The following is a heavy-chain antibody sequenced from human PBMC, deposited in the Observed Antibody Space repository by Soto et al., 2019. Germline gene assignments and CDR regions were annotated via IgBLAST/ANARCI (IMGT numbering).Heavy chain of an antibody. D-gene: IGHD5-18*01. J-gene: IGHJ6*02. Sequence: PGGSLRLSCAASGFTVSSNYMSWVRQAPGKGLEWVSVIYSGGSTYYADSVKGRFTISRHNSKNTLYLQMNSLRAEDTAVYYCARDRTAMVNPRYYYYGMDVWGQGTTVTVSS. CDR1: GFTVSSNY. CDR3: ARDRTAMVNPRYYYYGMDV. V-gene: IGHV3-53*04. CDR2: IYSGGST.